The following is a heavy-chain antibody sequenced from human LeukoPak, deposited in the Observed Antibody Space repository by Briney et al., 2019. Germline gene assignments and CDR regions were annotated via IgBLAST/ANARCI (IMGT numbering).Heavy chain of an antibody. V-gene: IGHV3-43*02. CDR1: GFTFSSYA. D-gene: IGHD4-23*01. J-gene: IGHJ4*02. CDR3: ARGQSGGKFDY. CDR2: ISVDGGTT. Sequence: PGGSLRLSCAASGFTFSSYAMHWARHAPGEGLEWVSLISVDGGTTYYADSVEGRFTISRDNSKNSLYLQMNSLRTEDTALYYCARGQSGGKFDYWGQGTPVTVSS.